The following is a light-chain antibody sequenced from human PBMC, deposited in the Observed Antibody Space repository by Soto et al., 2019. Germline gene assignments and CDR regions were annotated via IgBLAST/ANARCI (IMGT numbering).Light chain of an antibody. CDR1: QPVSSSY. CDR2: GAS. V-gene: IGKV3-20*01. Sequence: EIVLTQSPATLSLSPGDRATLSCRASQPVSSSYLAWYQQRPGQAPSLLIYGASSTATGNPARFSGSGSGTDFTLTISRLEPEDFAVDYCQQCGISTWPFGQGTTVEIK. J-gene: IGKJ1*01. CDR3: QQCGISTWP.